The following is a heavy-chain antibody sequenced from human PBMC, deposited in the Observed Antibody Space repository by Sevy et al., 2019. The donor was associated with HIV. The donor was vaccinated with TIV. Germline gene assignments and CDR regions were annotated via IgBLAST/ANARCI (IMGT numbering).Heavy chain of an antibody. CDR2: IYAGGST. Sequence: GGSLRLSCAASGFTVSSNYMSWVRQAPGKGLEWVSVIYAGGSTYYADSVKGRFTISRDNSKNTLYLQMNSLRAEDTAVHYCATHASDYDSTGYLERDAFDIWGQGTMVTVSS. D-gene: IGHD3-22*01. CDR3: ATHASDYDSTGYLERDAFDI. V-gene: IGHV3-53*01. J-gene: IGHJ3*02. CDR1: GFTVSSNY.